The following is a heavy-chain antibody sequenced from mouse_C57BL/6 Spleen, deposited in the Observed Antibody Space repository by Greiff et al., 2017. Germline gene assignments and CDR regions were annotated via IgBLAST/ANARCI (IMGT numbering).Heavy chain of an antibody. CDR2: ISYDGSN. V-gene: IGHV3-6*01. J-gene: IGHJ3*01. CDR3: ARGDYPAWFAY. D-gene: IGHD2-4*01. CDR1: GYSITSGYY. Sequence: EVQLVESGPGLVKPSQSLSLTCSVTGYSITSGYYWNWIRQFPGNKLEWMGYISYDGSNNYNPSLKNRISITRDTSKNPFFLKLNAVTTEDTATYYCARGDYPAWFAYWGQGTLVTVSA.